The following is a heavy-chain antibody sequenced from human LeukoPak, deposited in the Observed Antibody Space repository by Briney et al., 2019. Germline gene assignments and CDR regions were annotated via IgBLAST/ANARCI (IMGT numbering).Heavy chain of an antibody. D-gene: IGHD3-3*01. J-gene: IGHJ5*02. CDR3: ARQGPYDFWSGYPNWFDP. Sequence: GGSLKISCKGSGYSFTSYWIGWVRQMPGKGLEWMGIIYPGDSDTRYSPSFQGQVTISADKSISTAYLQWSSLKASDTAMYYCARQGPYDFWSGYPNWFDPWGQGTLVTVSS. CDR2: IYPGDSDT. CDR1: GYSFTSYW. V-gene: IGHV5-51*01.